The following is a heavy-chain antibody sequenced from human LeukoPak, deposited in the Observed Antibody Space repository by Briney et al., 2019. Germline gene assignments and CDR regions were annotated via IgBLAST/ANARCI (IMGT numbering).Heavy chain of an antibody. CDR3: ASTVGAVTYYYFDY. J-gene: IGHJ4*02. Sequence: SETLSLTCTVSGGSISSSSYYWGWNRQPPGKGLEWIGSIYYSGSTYYNPSLKSRVTISVDTSKNQFSLKLSSVTAADTAVYYCASTVGAVTYYYFDYWGQGTLVTVSS. CDR2: IYYSGST. CDR1: GGSISSSSYY. D-gene: IGHD4-17*01. V-gene: IGHV4-39*07.